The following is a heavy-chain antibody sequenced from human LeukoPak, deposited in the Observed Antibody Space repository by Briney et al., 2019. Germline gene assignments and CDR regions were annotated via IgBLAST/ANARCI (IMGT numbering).Heavy chain of an antibody. CDR2: ISAYNGNT. V-gene: IGHV1-18*01. J-gene: IGHJ4*02. D-gene: IGHD3-22*01. CDR1: GYTFTSYG. Sequence: ASVKVSCKASGYTFTSYGISWVRQAPGQGLEWMGWISAYNGNTNYAQKLQGRVAMTTDTSTSTAYMELRSLRSDDTAVYYCARDYYYDSSGYYPPAQYWGQGTLVTVSS. CDR3: ARDYYYDSSGYYPPAQY.